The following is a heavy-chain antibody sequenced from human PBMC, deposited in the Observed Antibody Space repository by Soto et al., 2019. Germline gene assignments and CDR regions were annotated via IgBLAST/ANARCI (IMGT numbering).Heavy chain of an antibody. CDR2: ISPGDSDT. CDR3: ARPRSSSRNYYGMDV. CDR1: GYSFTSYW. Sequence: EFLKISCKGSGYSFTSYWIGWERQMHGKRLEWMGIISPGDSDTRYSPSFQGQVTISADKSISTAYLQWSSLKASDTAMYYCARPRSSSRNYYGMDVWGQGTTVTVSS. V-gene: IGHV5-51*01. D-gene: IGHD6-13*01. J-gene: IGHJ6*02.